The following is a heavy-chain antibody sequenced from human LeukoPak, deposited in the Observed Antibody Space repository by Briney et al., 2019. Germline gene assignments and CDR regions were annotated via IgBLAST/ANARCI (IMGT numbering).Heavy chain of an antibody. J-gene: IGHJ4*02. D-gene: IGHD3-22*01. CDR3: AKIELYYYDSSGYKS. Sequence: GGSLRLPCAASGFTFSSYAMSWVRQAPGKGLEWVSAISGSGGSTYYADSVKGRFTTSRDNSKNTLYLQMNSLRAEDTAVYYCAKIELYYYDSSGYKSWGQGTLVTVSS. V-gene: IGHV3-23*01. CDR2: ISGSGGST. CDR1: GFTFSSYA.